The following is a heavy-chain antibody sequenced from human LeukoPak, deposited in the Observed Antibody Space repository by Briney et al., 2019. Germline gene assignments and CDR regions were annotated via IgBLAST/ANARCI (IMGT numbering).Heavy chain of an antibody. V-gene: IGHV5-51*01. Sequence: GESLKISCEAFGYTLTNYWIGWVRQMPGKGLEWMGAIYPGDSRIRYNPSFQGQVTLSADKSINTAYLQWSSLKASDTALYYCACSELLSTWSGPWGQETLVTVSS. CDR1: GYTLTNYW. CDR2: IYPGDSRI. J-gene: IGHJ5*02. D-gene: IGHD1-7*01. CDR3: ACSELLSTWSGP.